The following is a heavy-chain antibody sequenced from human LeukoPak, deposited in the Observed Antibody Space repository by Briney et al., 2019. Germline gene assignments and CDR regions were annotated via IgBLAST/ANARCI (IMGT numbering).Heavy chain of an antibody. V-gene: IGHV3-48*04. CDR3: ARDIQRRGYSYGYSGVAFDI. J-gene: IGHJ3*02. CDR1: GFTFSSYS. Sequence: SGGSLRLSCAASGFTFSSYSMNWVRQAPGKGLEWVSYISSSSSTIYYADSVKGRFTISRDNAKNSLYLQMNSLRAEDTAVYYCARDIQRRGYSYGYSGVAFDIWGQGTMVTVSS. D-gene: IGHD5-18*01. CDR2: ISSSSSTI.